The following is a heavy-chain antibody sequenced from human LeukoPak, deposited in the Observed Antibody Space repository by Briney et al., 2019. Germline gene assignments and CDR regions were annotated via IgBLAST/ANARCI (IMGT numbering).Heavy chain of an antibody. V-gene: IGHV4-38-2*02. J-gene: IGHJ4*02. CDR1: GYSISIGYY. Sequence: SETLSLTCAVSGYSISIGYYWGWIRQPPGKGLEWIGSIYHSGSTYYNPSLKSRVTISVDTSKNQFSLKLTSVTAADTAVYYCARDASSGGHYWGQGTLVTVSS. D-gene: IGHD3-22*01. CDR2: IYHSGST. CDR3: ARDASSGGHY.